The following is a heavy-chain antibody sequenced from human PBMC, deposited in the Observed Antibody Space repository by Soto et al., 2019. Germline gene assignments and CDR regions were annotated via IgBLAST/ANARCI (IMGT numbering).Heavy chain of an antibody. J-gene: IGHJ6*02. V-gene: IGHV1-69*13. CDR2: IIPIFGTA. Sequence: SVKGSCKASGGTFSSYSISWVRQAPGQGLEWMGGIIPIFGTANYAQKFQGRVTITADESTSTAYMELSSLRSEDTAVYYCAKFAPITGTKGGSYGMDVWG. CDR1: GGTFSSYS. D-gene: IGHD1-7*01. CDR3: AKFAPITGTKGGSYGMDV.